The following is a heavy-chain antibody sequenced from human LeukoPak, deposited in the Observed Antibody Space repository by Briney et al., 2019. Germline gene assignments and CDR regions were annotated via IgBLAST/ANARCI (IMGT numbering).Heavy chain of an antibody. D-gene: IGHD3-16*01. CDR2: IYSSGST. Sequence: SETLSLTCTVSGGSISSYYWSWIRQPAGKGLEWIGRIYSSGSTNYNPSLKSRVTMSVDTSKNQFSLNLSSVPAADTAVYYCARAPTREGGGALFDYWGQGTLVTVSS. CDR3: ARAPTREGGGALFDY. J-gene: IGHJ4*02. V-gene: IGHV4-4*07. CDR1: GGSISSYY.